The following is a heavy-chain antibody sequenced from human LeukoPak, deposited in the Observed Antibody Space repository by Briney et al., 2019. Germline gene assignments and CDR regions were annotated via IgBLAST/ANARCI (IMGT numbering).Heavy chain of an antibody. CDR3: ARHGSGYSTYYFDY. CDR2: IYYSGST. CDR1: GGSISGSSYY. D-gene: IGHD3-22*01. V-gene: IGHV4-39*01. J-gene: IGHJ4*02. Sequence: PSETLSLTCTVSGGSISGSSYYWGWIRQPPGKGLEWIGSIYYSGSTYYNPSLKSRVTISVDTSKNQFSLKLSSVTAADTAVYYCARHGSGYSTYYFDYWGQGTLVTVSS.